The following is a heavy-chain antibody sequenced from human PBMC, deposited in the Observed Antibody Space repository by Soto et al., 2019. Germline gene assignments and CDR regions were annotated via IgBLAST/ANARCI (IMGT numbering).Heavy chain of an antibody. J-gene: IGHJ4*02. CDR2: IYYSGST. CDR1: GGSISSYY. Sequence: QVQLQESGPGLAKPSETLSLTCTVSGGSISSYYWSWIRQPPGKGLEWIGYIYYSGSTNYNPSLKSRVTISVDTSKNQFSLKLSSVTAADTAVYYCASSYGGYYFDYWGQGTLVTVSS. V-gene: IGHV4-59*08. D-gene: IGHD4-17*01. CDR3: ASSYGGYYFDY.